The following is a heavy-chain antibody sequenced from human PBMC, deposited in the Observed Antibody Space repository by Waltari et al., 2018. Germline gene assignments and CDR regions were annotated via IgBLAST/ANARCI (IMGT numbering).Heavy chain of an antibody. D-gene: IGHD6-19*01. V-gene: IGHV3-23*01. CDR3: AKAGPGQWLAQWYFDL. J-gene: IGHJ2*01. Sequence: EVQLLESGGGLVQPGGSLRLSCAASGFTFSSYALSWVRQAPGKGLEWVSVISGSGDSPYYADSVKGRCTISRDNSKNTLFLRMNSLRADDTAVYHCAKAGPGQWLAQWYFDLWGRGTLVTVSS. CDR1: GFTFSSYA. CDR2: ISGSGDSP.